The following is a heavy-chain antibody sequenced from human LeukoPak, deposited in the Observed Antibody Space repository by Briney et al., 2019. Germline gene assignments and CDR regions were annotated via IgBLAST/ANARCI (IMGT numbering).Heavy chain of an antibody. D-gene: IGHD3-10*01. CDR2: ISGSGGST. J-gene: IGHJ5*02. CDR1: GFTSSGYA. Sequence: GGSLRLSCAASGFTSSGYAMSWVRQAPGKGLEWVSAISGSGGSTYYADSVKGRFTISRDNSKNTLYLQMNSLRAEDTAVYYCAKDYTGSGSYYNWFDPWGQGTLVTVSS. V-gene: IGHV3-23*01. CDR3: AKDYTGSGSYYNWFDP.